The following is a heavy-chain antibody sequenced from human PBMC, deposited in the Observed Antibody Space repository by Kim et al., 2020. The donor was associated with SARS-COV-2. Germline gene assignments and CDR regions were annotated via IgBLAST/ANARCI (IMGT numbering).Heavy chain of an antibody. D-gene: IGHD2-8*01. Sequence: GGSLRLSCEASVFMFNHYGIHWVRQAPGKGLEWVALISHDGEKKFYPDSMRGRFTISRDNSRNTVYLQMGGLRSEDTAVYYCVKDISTASFGKMVRKGGFDVWGQGTTVIVS. CDR3: VKDISTASFGKMVRKGGFDV. CDR1: VFMFNHYG. CDR2: ISHDGEKK. V-gene: IGHV3-30*18. J-gene: IGHJ6*02.